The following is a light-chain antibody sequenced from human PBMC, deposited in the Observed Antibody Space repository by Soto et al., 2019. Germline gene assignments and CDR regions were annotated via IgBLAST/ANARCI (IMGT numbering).Light chain of an antibody. CDR1: QSVSRN. CDR3: QHYNNWPPWT. V-gene: IGKV3-15*01. J-gene: IGKJ1*01. Sequence: EILMTQSPATLSVSPGERATLSCRASQSVSRNVAWYQQKHGQAPRLLIYGASTRATGIPARFSGSGSGTEFALTISRLQSEDFAVYYCQHYNNWPPWTVGQGTKVEIK. CDR2: GAS.